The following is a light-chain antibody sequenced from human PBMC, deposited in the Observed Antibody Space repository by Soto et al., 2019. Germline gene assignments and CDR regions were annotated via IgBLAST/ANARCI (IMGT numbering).Light chain of an antibody. Sequence: QSALTQPPSASGTPGQRVTVSCSGSNSNIGSYSINWYQQLPGTAPKLLIYTNNQRPSGVPDRFSGSKSATSASLAISGLQSEDEADYYCAAWDDSLNDYVFGTGTKVTVL. CDR1: NSNIGSYS. CDR3: AAWDDSLNDYV. CDR2: TNN. V-gene: IGLV1-44*01. J-gene: IGLJ1*01.